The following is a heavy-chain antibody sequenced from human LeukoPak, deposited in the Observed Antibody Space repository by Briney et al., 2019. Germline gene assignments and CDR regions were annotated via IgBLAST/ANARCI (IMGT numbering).Heavy chain of an antibody. J-gene: IGHJ4*02. CDR2: INQDGSEK. Sequence: GGSLRLSCAASGFTFSSYWMSWVRQAPGKGLEWVANINQDGSEKYYVDSVKGRFTISRDNAKNSLYLQMNSLRAEDTAVYYCARACSRTSRPFEYWGQGTLVTVSS. CDR1: GFTFSSYW. D-gene: IGHD2-2*01. V-gene: IGHV3-7*01. CDR3: ARACSRTSRPFEY.